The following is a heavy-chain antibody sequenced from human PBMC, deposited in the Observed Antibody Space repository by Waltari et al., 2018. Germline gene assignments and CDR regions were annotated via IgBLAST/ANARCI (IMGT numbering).Heavy chain of an antibody. D-gene: IGHD3-10*01. V-gene: IGHV4-34*02. CDR1: GGSFRGHY. Sequence: QLQQWGAGLLKSSETLSLTCAVYGGSFRGHYWSWVRQPPGKGLEWIGEIHRSGSTNYNPSLKSRVTISIDTSKNQFSLKMSAVTAADTAVYYCARVARFYGSGSLVWFDPWGQGTLVIVSS. CDR3: ARVARFYGSGSLVWFDP. J-gene: IGHJ5*02. CDR2: IHRSGST.